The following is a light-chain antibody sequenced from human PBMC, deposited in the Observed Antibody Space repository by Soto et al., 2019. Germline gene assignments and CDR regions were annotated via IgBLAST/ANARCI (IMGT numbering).Light chain of an antibody. Sequence: EVILTQSPATLSLSPGERATLSCRASQSVYIYLAWFQQKPGQAPRLLIYDASNRATGIPARFSGSGSGTDFTLTISSLEPEDFAVYYCQQRYSWPPITFGQGTRLEIK. CDR2: DAS. J-gene: IGKJ5*01. CDR3: QQRYSWPPIT. V-gene: IGKV3-11*01. CDR1: QSVYIY.